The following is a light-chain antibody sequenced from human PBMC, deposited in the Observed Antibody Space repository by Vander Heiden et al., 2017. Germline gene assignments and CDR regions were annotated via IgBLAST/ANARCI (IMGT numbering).Light chain of an antibody. J-gene: IGLJ2*01. V-gene: IGLV3-19*01. CDR1: SLRSYY. Sequence: SSELTQDPAVSVALGQTVRITCQGDSLRSYYASWYQQKPGQAPVLVIYGKNNRPSGIPDRFSGSSSGNTASLTITGAQAEDEADYYCNSRDSSGNHLAVFGGGTKLTGL. CDR2: GKN. CDR3: NSRDSSGNHLAV.